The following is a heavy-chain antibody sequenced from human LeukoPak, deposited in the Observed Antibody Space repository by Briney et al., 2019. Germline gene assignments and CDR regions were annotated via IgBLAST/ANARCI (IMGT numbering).Heavy chain of an antibody. V-gene: IGHV4-34*01. Sequence: PGGSLRLSCAASGFTFDDYGMSWVRQPPGKGLEWIGEINHSGSTNYNPSLKSRVTISVDTSKNQFSLKLSSVTAADTAVYYCARGRFRGLQYNWFDPWGQGTLVTVSS. D-gene: IGHD5-24*01. J-gene: IGHJ5*02. CDR2: INHSGST. CDR1: GFTFDDYG. CDR3: ARGRFRGLQYNWFDP.